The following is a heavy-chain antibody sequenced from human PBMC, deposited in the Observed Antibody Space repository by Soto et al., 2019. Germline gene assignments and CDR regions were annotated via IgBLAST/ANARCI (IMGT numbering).Heavy chain of an antibody. CDR3: AKAKGDDYGEYADAFHI. D-gene: IGHD4-17*01. J-gene: IGHJ3*02. V-gene: IGHV3-23*01. CDR2: LSASGGSA. Sequence: PWGSPRPSCAAPGFTLSTYALNWVPQAPGKGLEWVSGLSASGGSAYYADSVTGRFAISRDISKNTLYLQMNSLRAEDTALYYCAKAKGDDYGEYADAFHIWGQGTMVTVSS. CDR1: GFTLSTYA.